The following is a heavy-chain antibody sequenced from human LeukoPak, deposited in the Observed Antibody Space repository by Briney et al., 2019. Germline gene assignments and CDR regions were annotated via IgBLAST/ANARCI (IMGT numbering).Heavy chain of an antibody. D-gene: IGHD4/OR15-4a*01. V-gene: IGHV1-2*02. CDR2: INPNSGGT. CDR3: ARVSLGGFRVLDRYFDY. Sequence: ASVKVSCKASGYTFTGYYIHWVRQAPGQGLEWMGWINPNSGGTRYAQKFQGGVTMTRDTSISTAYMELSRLRSDDTAVFYCARVSLGGFRVLDRYFDYWGQGTLVTVSS. J-gene: IGHJ4*02. CDR1: GYTFTGYY.